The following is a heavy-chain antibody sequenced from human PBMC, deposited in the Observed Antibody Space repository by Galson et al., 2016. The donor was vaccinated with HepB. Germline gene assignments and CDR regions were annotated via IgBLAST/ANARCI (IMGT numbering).Heavy chain of an antibody. CDR2: INPNSGDT. V-gene: IGHV1-2*02. Sequence: SVKVSCKASGYTFSAYYIHWVRQAPGQGLEWMGWINPNSGDTNYAQKFQGRVTMTRDTSISTAYMDLSRLRFDDTAVYYCARDPAGPNTFDIWGQGTMVTVSS. CDR3: ARDPAGPNTFDI. J-gene: IGHJ3*02. CDR1: GYTFSAYY. D-gene: IGHD2-8*01.